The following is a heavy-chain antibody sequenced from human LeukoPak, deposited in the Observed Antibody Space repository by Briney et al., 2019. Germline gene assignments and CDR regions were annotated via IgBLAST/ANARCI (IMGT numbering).Heavy chain of an antibody. CDR1: GYTFTGYF. V-gene: IGHV1-2*02. J-gene: IGHJ4*02. CDR2: INPNNCDT. Sequence: EASVKVSCEASGYTFTGYFMHWVRQAPGQGLEWMGWINPNNCDTNCAQKFQGRVTLTRDTSINTAYMELRWLTSDDTAVYYCMRDVPGYSSNFDFWGQGTLVTVSS. CDR3: MRDVPGYSSNFDF. D-gene: IGHD6-19*01.